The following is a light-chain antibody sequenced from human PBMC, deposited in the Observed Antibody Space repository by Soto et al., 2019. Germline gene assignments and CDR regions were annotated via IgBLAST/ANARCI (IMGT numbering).Light chain of an antibody. CDR2: DAS. V-gene: IGKV3-11*01. J-gene: IGKJ4*01. CDR3: QQRGSCPWRT. Sequence: EIVLKQSPGTLSLSPGERATLSCRTSQTVNNYLAWYQQKPGQAPRLVIDDASNRATGIPARFSGSGSGTDFTHTINSREAEDAAVYYCQQRGSCPWRTFGGGPSVEIK. CDR1: QTVNNY.